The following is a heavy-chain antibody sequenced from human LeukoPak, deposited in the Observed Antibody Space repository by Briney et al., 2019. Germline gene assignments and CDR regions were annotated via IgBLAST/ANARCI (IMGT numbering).Heavy chain of an antibody. J-gene: IGHJ4*02. CDR3: AFQGGGDSSPFDY. V-gene: IGHV5-51*01. CDR1: GYTFSNYW. D-gene: IGHD2-21*02. Sequence: GESLKISCKGSGYTFSNYWVGWVRQLPGKGLEWMGIIYARDSDTRYSPSFQGHVTISVDKSISTAYLQWTSLKASDTGIYYCAFQGGGDSSPFDYWGQGTLVTVSS. CDR2: IYARDSDT.